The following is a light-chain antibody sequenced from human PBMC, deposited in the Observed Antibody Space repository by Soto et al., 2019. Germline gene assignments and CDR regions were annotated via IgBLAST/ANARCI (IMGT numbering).Light chain of an antibody. J-gene: IGKJ1*01. CDR2: GAS. Sequence: MVLTQSPATLSLSPGERVTLSCRTSHSVNSHVAWYQQKPGQAPRLLLCGASTRATGIPVRFSGSGSGTESPPTSRMEPEDFVVYYCQQHAGTLPGAFGQGTKVDI. CDR3: QQHAGTLPGA. V-gene: IGKV3-20*01. CDR1: HSVNSH.